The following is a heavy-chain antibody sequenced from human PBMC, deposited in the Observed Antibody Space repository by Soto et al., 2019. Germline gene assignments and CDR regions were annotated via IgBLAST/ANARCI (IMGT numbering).Heavy chain of an antibody. V-gene: IGHV3-23*01. Sequence: GGSLRLSCAASGFTFSSYAMSWVRQAPGKGLEWVSAISGSGGSTYYADSVKGRFTISRDNSKNTLYLQMNSLRAEDTAVYYCAKDRAVAGTHYYYYMDVWGKGTTVTVSS. D-gene: IGHD6-19*01. CDR2: ISGSGGST. CDR1: GFTFSSYA. CDR3: AKDRAVAGTHYYYYMDV. J-gene: IGHJ6*03.